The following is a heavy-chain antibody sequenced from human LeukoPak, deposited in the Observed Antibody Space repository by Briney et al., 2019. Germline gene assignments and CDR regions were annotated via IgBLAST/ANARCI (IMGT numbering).Heavy chain of an antibody. CDR3: ARELSYCSGGSCYSNWFDP. D-gene: IGHD2-15*01. CDR1: GYTFTSYD. Sequence: VASVKVSCKASGYTFTSYDINWVRQVTGQGLEWMGWMNPNSGNTGYAQKFQGRVTMTRNTSISTAYMELSSLRSEDTAVYYCARELSYCSGGSCYSNWFDPWGQGTLVTVSS. V-gene: IGHV1-8*01. CDR2: MNPNSGNT. J-gene: IGHJ5*02.